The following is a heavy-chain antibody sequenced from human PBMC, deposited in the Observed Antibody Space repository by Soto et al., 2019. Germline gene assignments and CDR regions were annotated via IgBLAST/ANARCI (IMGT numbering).Heavy chain of an antibody. Sequence: SVKVSCKASGGTFSSYAISWVRQAPGQGLEWMGGIIPIFGTANYAQKFQGRVTITADESTSTAYMELSSLRSEDTAVYYCARGLTTVVTPGPYNWFDPWGQGTLVTSPQ. J-gene: IGHJ5*02. D-gene: IGHD4-17*01. CDR1: GGTFSSYA. CDR2: IIPIFGTA. CDR3: ARGLTTVVTPGPYNWFDP. V-gene: IGHV1-69*13.